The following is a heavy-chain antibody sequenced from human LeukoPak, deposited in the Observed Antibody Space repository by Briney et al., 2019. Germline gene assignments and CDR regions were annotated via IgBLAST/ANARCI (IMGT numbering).Heavy chain of an antibody. D-gene: IGHD5-24*01. Sequence: PSETLSLTCAVYGGSCDNYYCSWIRHPPGKGLEWIGEVHPHGILYYNSSLLSWVTITIDTSKTQFSLRLTSVTASDTAFYYCARGRDRSKAGDLWGQGSLVTVSS. CDR1: GGSCDNYY. V-gene: IGHV4-34*01. CDR3: ARGRDRSKAGDL. CDR2: VHPHGIL. J-gene: IGHJ5*02.